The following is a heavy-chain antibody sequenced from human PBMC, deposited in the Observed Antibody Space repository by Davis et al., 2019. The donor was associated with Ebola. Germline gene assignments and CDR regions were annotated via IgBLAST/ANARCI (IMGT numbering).Heavy chain of an antibody. CDR3: ARLGHTGYFEY. J-gene: IGHJ4*02. V-gene: IGHV1-69*13. D-gene: IGHD2-21*01. CDR1: GYTFTSYY. Sequence: SVKVSCKASGYTFTSYYMHWVRQAPGQGLEWMGGIIPMLDTADYAQNFQGRVAITADESTSTAYMELSSLRSEDSAVYFCARLGHTGYFEYWGQGTLVTVSS. CDR2: IIPMLDTA.